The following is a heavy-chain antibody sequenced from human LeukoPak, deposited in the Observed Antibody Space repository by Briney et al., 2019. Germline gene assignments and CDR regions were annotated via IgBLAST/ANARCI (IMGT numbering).Heavy chain of an antibody. CDR1: GDSVSSTNYY. D-gene: IGHD3-22*01. CDR3: ATQDSSHY. CDR2: IRYSESA. J-gene: IGHJ4*02. Sequence: SETLSLTCTVSGDSVSSTNYYWGWIRQPPGRGLEWIASIRYSESAYYSPPLKSRATISVDTSKNQFSLRLRSLTATDTAVYYCATQDSSHYWGQGTLVTVSS. V-gene: IGHV4-39*01.